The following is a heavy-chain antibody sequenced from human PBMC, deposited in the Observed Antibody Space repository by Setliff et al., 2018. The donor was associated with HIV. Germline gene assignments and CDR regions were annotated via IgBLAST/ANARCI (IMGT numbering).Heavy chain of an antibody. CDR2: VYYSGST. CDR1: GGSISSYY. Sequence: PSETLSLTCSVSGGSISSYYWSWIRQPPGKGLEWIGCVYYSGSTNYNPSLKSRVTISVDTSKNQFSLKLSSVTAADTAVYYCARENSGYFDYWGQGTLVTVSS. D-gene: IGHD3-10*01. CDR3: ARENSGYFDY. V-gene: IGHV4-59*01. J-gene: IGHJ4*02.